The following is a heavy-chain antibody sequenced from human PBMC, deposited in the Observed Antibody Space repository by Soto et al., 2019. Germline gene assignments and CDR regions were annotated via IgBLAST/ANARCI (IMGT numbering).Heavy chain of an antibody. CDR2: ISYTGTT. CDR1: GGSVSSGSYY. V-gene: IGHV4-61*01. CDR3: AKLVAVAGTDDWFDP. Sequence: QVQLQESGPGLVKPSETLSLTCTVSGGSVSSGSYYWTWIRQPPGKGLEWIGYISYTGTTNYNPSHKSPVPISVDTSKNQFALGLSSVTPADTALDYGAKLVAVAGTDDWFDPWGPGTLVTVSS. D-gene: IGHD6-19*01. J-gene: IGHJ5*02.